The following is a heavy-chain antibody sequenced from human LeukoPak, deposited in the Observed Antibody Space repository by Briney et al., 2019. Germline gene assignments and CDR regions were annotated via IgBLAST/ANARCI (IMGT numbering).Heavy chain of an antibody. CDR3: VRAPKGRQLLNSMDV. Sequence: GGSLRLSCAASRFTYSSYSMTWVRQAPGKGLEWVSSISSSGSYIYYADSVKGRFTISRHNAKNSLYLQMSSLRAEDTAVYYCVRAPKGRQLLNSMDVWGKGTTVTVSS. J-gene: IGHJ6*03. V-gene: IGHV3-21*01. CDR1: RFTYSSYS. CDR2: ISSSGSYI. D-gene: IGHD1-26*01.